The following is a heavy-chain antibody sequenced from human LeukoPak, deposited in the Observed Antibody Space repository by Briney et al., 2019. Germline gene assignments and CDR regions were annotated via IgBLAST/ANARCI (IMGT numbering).Heavy chain of an antibody. CDR2: IKQDGSEK. D-gene: IGHD4-17*01. Sequence: PGGSLRLSCAASGFTFSRYWMSWVRQAPGKGLEWVANIKQDGSEKYYVDSVEGRFTISRDNAENSLYLQMDSLRVGDTALYYCAMSTVFDYWGQGTLVTVSS. J-gene: IGHJ4*02. CDR3: AMSTVFDY. V-gene: IGHV3-7*01. CDR1: GFTFSRYW.